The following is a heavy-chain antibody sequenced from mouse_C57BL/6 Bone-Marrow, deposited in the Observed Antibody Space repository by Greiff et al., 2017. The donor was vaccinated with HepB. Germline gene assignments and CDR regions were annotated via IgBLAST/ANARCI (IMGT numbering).Heavy chain of an antibody. CDR3: ARDYYGSSYDY. CDR2: ISDGGSYT. V-gene: IGHV5-4*01. Sequence: VKLMESGGGLVKPGGSLKLSCAASGFTFSSYAMSWVRQTPEKRLEWVATISDGGSYTYYPDNVKGRFTISRDNAKNNLYLQMSHLKSEDTAMYYCARDYYGSSYDYWGQGTTLTVSS. CDR1: GFTFSSYA. D-gene: IGHD1-1*01. J-gene: IGHJ2*01.